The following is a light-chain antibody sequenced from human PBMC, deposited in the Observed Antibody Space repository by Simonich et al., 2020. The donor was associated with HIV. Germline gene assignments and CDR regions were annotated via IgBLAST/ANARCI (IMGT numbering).Light chain of an antibody. CDR3: MQGTLWWT. CDR1: QSLVHSDGNTY. CDR2: KVS. V-gene: IGKV2-30*02. Sequence: DIVMTQSPLSLPVTLGQPASIPCMSSQSLVHSDGNTYLNWYHQRPGQSPRSLIYKVSNRDSGVPDRFSGSGSDTDFTLKISRVEAEDVGIYYCMQGTLWWTFGQGTKVEIK. J-gene: IGKJ1*01.